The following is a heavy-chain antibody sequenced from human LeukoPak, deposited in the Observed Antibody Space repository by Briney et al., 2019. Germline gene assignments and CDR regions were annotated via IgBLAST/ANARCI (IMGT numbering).Heavy chain of an antibody. CDR2: IYYSGST. Sequence: NPSETLSLTCTVSGGSISSSSYYWGWIRQPPGKGLEWIGSIYYSGSTYYNPSLKSRVTISVDTSKNQFSLKLSSVTAADTAVYYCARAALPERCPRCDYYFDYWGQGTLVTVSS. CDR3: ARAALPERCPRCDYYFDY. D-gene: IGHD1-14*01. CDR1: GGSISSSSYY. J-gene: IGHJ4*02. V-gene: IGHV4-39*07.